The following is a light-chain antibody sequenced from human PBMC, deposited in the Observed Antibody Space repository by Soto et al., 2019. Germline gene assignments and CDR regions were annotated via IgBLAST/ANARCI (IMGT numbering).Light chain of an antibody. CDR2: GAS. Sequence: EIVMTQSPATLSVSPGERATLSCRASQSVSSNLAWYQHKPGQAPRLLIYGASTRATGIPARFSGSGSGTEFTLTISSLQSEAFAVYYCQQYNNWPPVTFGQGTKLEIK. CDR3: QQYNNWPPVT. J-gene: IGKJ2*01. V-gene: IGKV3-15*01. CDR1: QSVSSN.